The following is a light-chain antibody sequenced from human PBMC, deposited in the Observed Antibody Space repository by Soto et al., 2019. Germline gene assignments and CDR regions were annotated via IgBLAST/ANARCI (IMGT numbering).Light chain of an antibody. CDR2: AAS. V-gene: IGKV3-15*01. J-gene: IGKJ4*01. CDR3: QQYTNWPLT. CDR1: QSVSSN. Sequence: EIVMTQSPATLSVPPGERATLSCRASQSVSSNLAWYQQKPGQAPRVLIYAASTRATGIPARFSGSGSGTAFTLTIGSLQYEDFAVYYCQQYTNWPLTFGGGTKVEIK.